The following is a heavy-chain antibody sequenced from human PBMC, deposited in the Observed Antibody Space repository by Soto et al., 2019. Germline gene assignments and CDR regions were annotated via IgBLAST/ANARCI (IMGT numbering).Heavy chain of an antibody. CDR3: AKDRDRYNLMGYFDY. CDR2: ISYDGSNK. V-gene: IGHV3-30*18. J-gene: IGHJ4*02. CDR1: GFTFSSYG. Sequence: QVQLVESGGGVVQPGRSLRLSCAASGFTFSSYGMHWVRQAPGKGLEWVAVISYDGSNKYYADSVKGRFTISRDNSKNTLYLQMNSLTAEDTAVYYCAKDRDRYNLMGYFDYWGQGTLVTVSS. D-gene: IGHD5-12*01.